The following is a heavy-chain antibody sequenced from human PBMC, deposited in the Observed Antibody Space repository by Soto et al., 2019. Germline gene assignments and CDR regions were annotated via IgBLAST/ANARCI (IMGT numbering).Heavy chain of an antibody. CDR2: ISGSGGST. V-gene: IGHV3-23*01. J-gene: IGHJ4*02. Sequence: GGSLRLSCAASGFTFSSYAMSWVRQAPGKGLEWVSAISGSGGSTYYADSVKGRFTISRDNSKNTLYLQMNSLRAEDTAVYYCARGKGNVRPGYYYGSGSPTDFDYWGQGTLVTVSS. D-gene: IGHD3-10*01. CDR1: GFTFSSYA. CDR3: ARGKGNVRPGYYYGSGSPTDFDY.